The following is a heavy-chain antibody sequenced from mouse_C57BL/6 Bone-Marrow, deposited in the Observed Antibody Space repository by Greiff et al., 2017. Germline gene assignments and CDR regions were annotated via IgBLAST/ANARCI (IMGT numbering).Heavy chain of an antibody. V-gene: IGHV1-82*01. CDR2: IYPGDGDT. CDR1: GYAFSSSW. D-gene: IGHD1-1*01. CDR3: ARNGSSSWFAY. J-gene: IGHJ3*01. Sequence: VKLMESGPELVKPGASVKISCKASGYAFSSSWMNWVKQRPGKGLEWIGRIYPGDGDTNYNGKFKGKATLTADTSSSTAYMQLSSLTSEDSAFYFCARNGSSSWFAYWGQGTLVTVSA.